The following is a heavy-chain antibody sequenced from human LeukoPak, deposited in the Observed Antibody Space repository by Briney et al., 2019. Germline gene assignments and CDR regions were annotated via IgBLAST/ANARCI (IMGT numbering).Heavy chain of an antibody. CDR2: IIPILGIA. D-gene: IGHD3-16*01. J-gene: IGHJ4*02. V-gene: IGHV1-69*04. CDR3: ARSGLAFLADGGHMPRFDY. Sequence: GSSVTVSCKASGGTFSSYAISWVRQAPGQGLEWMGRIIPILGIANYAQKFQGRVTITADKSTSTAYMELSSLRSEDTAVYYCARSGLAFLADGGHMPRFDYWGQGTLVTVSS. CDR1: GGTFSSYA.